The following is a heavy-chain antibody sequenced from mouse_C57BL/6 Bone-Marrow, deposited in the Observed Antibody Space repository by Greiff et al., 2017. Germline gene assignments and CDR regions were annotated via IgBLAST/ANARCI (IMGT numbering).Heavy chain of an antibody. CDR3: APYYYGSSYWYCDV. J-gene: IGHJ1*03. V-gene: IGHV1-81*01. D-gene: IGHD1-1*01. CDR2: IYPRSGNT. CDR1: GYTFTSYG. Sequence: QVQLQQSGAELARPGASVKLSCKASGYTFTSYGISWVKQRTGQGLEWIGEIYPRSGNTYYNEKFKGKATLTADKSSSTAYMELRSLTSEDSAVYFCAPYYYGSSYWYCDVWGKGTTVTVSS.